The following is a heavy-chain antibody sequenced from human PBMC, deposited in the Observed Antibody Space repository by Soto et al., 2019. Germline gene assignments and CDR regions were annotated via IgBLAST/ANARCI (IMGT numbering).Heavy chain of an antibody. CDR2: ITGNVGIT. D-gene: IGHD7-27*01. V-gene: IGHV3-23*01. CDR1: GFTFTNYA. Sequence: GGSLRLSCTASGFTFTNYAMAWVRQAPGKGLEWVATITGNVGITYYADSVKGRCTISRDNSKDTLYLRMNSLRAEDTAVYYCARQTLGCPDVWGQGTTVTVSS. CDR3: ARQTLGCPDV. J-gene: IGHJ6*02.